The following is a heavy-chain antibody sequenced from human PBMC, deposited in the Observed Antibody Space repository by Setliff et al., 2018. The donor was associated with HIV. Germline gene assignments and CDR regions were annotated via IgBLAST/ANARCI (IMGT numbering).Heavy chain of an antibody. Sequence: ASVKVSCKASGFTFTNYAIHWVRQAPGQRLEWMGWINVDSGNTKYLQDLQGRVTITKDRSASTAYMEVSNLRSGDMAVYYCARERDSNGYQFDYWGQGTLVTVSS. CDR3: ARERDSNGYQFDY. D-gene: IGHD3-22*01. CDR2: INVDSGNT. V-gene: IGHV1-3*03. J-gene: IGHJ4*02. CDR1: GFTFTNYA.